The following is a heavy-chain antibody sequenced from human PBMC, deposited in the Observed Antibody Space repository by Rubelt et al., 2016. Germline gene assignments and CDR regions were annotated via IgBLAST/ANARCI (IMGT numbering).Heavy chain of an antibody. J-gene: IGHJ4*02. V-gene: IGHV1-46*01. Sequence: GGSTSYAQKFQGRVTMTRDTSTSTVYMEPSSLRSEDTAVYYCARGSDGGNSRSDYWGQGTLVTVSS. D-gene: IGHD4-23*01. CDR2: GGST. CDR3: ARGSDGGNSRSDY.